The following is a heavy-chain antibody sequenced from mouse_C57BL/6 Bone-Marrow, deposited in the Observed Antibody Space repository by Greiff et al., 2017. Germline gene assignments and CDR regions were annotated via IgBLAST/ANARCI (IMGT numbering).Heavy chain of an antibody. J-gene: IGHJ2*01. D-gene: IGHD4-1*01. CDR1: GFTFSSYA. CDR3: ARDSWDGDY. V-gene: IGHV5-4*01. CDR2: ISDGGSYT. Sequence: EVHLVESGGGLVKPGGSLKLSCAASGFTFSSYAMSWVRQTPEKRLEWVATISDGGSYTYYPDNVKGRFTISRDNAKNNLYLQMSHLKSEDTAMYYCARDSWDGDYWGQGTTLTVSS.